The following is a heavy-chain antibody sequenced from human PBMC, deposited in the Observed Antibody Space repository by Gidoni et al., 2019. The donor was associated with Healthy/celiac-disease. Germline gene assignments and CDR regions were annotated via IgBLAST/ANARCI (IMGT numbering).Heavy chain of an antibody. CDR1: VGSFTAYY. D-gene: IGHD3-22*01. J-gene: IGHJ6*02. CDR3: AREYDSSGYYTTLYYYYGMDV. V-gene: IGHV4-34*01. CDR2: INHSGST. Sequence: QVQLQQWCAGLFKPSETLSRTGAVYVGSFTAYYWSWTRQPPGKGLEWIGEINHSGSTNYNPSRKSRVTISVDTSKNQFSLKLSSVTAADTAVYYCAREYDSSGYYTTLYYYYGMDVWGQGTTVTVSS.